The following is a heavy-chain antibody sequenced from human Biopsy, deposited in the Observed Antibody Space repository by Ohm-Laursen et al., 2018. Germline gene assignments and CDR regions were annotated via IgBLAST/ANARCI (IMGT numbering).Heavy chain of an antibody. CDR2: ISGSSTYI. Sequence: GSLRLSCSASGFSFNTYTMNWVRQSPGKGLEWVSSISGSSTYIHYADSVKGRCTISRDNAKSSLYLQMNSLSAEDTAVYYCARDQGSYYYGMDVWGQGTTVTVSS. V-gene: IGHV3-21*06. CDR3: ARDQGSYYYGMDV. J-gene: IGHJ6*02. CDR1: GFSFNTYT.